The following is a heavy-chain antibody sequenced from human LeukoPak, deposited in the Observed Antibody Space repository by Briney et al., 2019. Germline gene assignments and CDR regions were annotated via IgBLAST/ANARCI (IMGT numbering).Heavy chain of an antibody. CDR1: GFTFSNYW. CDR2: IKQDGNEK. Sequence: GGSLRLSCAASGFTFSNYWMNWVRQAPGKGLEWVANIKQDGNEKYYVDSVKGRFTISRDNAKNSLYLQMNSLRAEDTAVYYCARGQFQLTWGQGTLVTVSS. J-gene: IGHJ5*02. CDR3: ARGQFQLT. D-gene: IGHD1-1*01. V-gene: IGHV3-7*04.